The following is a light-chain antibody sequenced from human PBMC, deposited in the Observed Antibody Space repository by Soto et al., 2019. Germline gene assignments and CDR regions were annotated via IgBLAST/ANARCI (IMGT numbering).Light chain of an antibody. Sequence: QSALTQPASVSGSPGQSITISCSGTSSDIGAYDYVSWYQQHPGRAPKLMIYEVSNRPSGVSNRFSGSKSGNTASLTISGLQAEDEADYYCSSYTNSSTYVFGTGTKLTVL. V-gene: IGLV2-14*01. CDR1: SSDIGAYDY. J-gene: IGLJ1*01. CDR3: SSYTNSSTYV. CDR2: EVS.